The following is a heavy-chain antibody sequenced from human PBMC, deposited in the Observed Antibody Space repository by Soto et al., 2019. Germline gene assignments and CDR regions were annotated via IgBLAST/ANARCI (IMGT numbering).Heavy chain of an antibody. V-gene: IGHV1-46*03. J-gene: IGHJ4*02. CDR3: DRGGGYCSGGSCYGVVY. Sequence: ASVKVSCKASGYTFTSYYMHWVRQAPGQGLEWMGIINPSGGSTSYAQKFQGRVTMTRDTSTSTVYMELSSLRSEDTAVYYCDRGGGYCSGGSCYGVVYWGQGTLVTVSS. CDR2: INPSGGST. D-gene: IGHD2-15*01. CDR1: GYTFTSYY.